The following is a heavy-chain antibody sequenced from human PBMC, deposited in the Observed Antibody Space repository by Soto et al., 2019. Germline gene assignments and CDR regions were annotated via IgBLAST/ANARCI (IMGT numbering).Heavy chain of an antibody. V-gene: IGHV4-31*03. J-gene: IGHJ4*02. CDR2: IYYGGNT. Sequence: QVQLQESGPGLVKPSQTLSLTCTVSGDSISSGGYYWSWIRQHPGKGLEWIGCIYYGGNTYYNPSPKSRLSLSVDTSQNQPSLKLSSMTAADTAGYYCAVARGGVATITYWGQGTLVTVSS. CDR3: AVARGGVATITY. CDR1: GDSISSGGYY. D-gene: IGHD5-12*01.